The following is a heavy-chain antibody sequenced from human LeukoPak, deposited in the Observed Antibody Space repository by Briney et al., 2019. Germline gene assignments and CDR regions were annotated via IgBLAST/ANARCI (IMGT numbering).Heavy chain of an antibody. J-gene: IGHJ5*02. CDR3: AKDWYSSRWCNWFDP. CDR1: GFTLSDYG. D-gene: IGHD6-13*01. V-gene: IGHV3-30*18. Sequence: AGGSLRLSCAASGFTLSDYGMHWVRQAPGKGLEWVAMISFGGAETYYGDSVKGRLSISRDSSKNTVYLQMNSLRAEDTAVYFCAKDWYSSRWCNWFDPWGQGTLVTVSS. CDR2: ISFGGAET.